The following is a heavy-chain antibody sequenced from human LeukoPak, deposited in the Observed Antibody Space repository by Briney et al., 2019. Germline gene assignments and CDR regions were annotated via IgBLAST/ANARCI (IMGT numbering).Heavy chain of an antibody. J-gene: IGHJ4*02. D-gene: IGHD1-20*01. V-gene: IGHV3-15*07. Sequence: GGSLRLSCAASGFTFTSAWMNWVRQAPGKGLEWVGRIKSKADGETIDYAAPVKGRFTFSRDDSKNMLYLQMNSLKSEDTAVYYCSTLTSRGLSDSWGQGTLVTVSS. CDR2: IKSKADGETI. CDR1: GFTFTSAW. CDR3: STLTSRGLSDS.